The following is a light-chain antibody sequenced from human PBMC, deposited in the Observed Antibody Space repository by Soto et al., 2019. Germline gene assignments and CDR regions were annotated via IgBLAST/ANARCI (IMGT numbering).Light chain of an antibody. V-gene: IGKV3-11*01. CDR1: QSVSSY. J-gene: IGKJ1*01. CDR3: QQRSNWPWT. CDR2: AAS. Sequence: EIVLTQSPATLSLSPGERATLSCRASQSVSSYLAWYQQKPGQAPPLLTYAASNRATGIPARFSGSGSGTAFTLTISSLEPEDFAAYYCQQRSNWPWTFGQGTKV.